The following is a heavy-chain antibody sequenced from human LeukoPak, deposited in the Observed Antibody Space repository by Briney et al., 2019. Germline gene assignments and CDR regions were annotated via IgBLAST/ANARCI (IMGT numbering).Heavy chain of an antibody. Sequence: GGSLXLSCAASGFTFSNYSMNWVRQAAGKGLEWVSYISSSSGTINYADSVKGRFTISRDNAKNSLYLQMNSLRVEDTAVYYCAGRSGPDDYWGQGTLVTVSS. J-gene: IGHJ4*02. CDR1: GFTFSNYS. V-gene: IGHV3-48*01. D-gene: IGHD2-15*01. CDR2: ISSSSGTI. CDR3: AGRSGPDDY.